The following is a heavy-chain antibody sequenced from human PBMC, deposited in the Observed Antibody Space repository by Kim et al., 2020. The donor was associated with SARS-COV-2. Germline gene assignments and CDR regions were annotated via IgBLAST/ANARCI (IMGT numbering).Heavy chain of an antibody. CDR3: ARDEGIVGATTDVFDY. V-gene: IGHV1-46*01. J-gene: IGHJ4*02. CDR1: GYTFTSYY. D-gene: IGHD1-26*01. CDR2: INPSGGST. Sequence: ASVKVSCKASGYTFTSYYMHWVRQAPGQGLEWMGIINPSGGSTSYAQKFQGRVTMTRDTSTSTVYMELSSLRSEDTAVYYCARDEGIVGATTDVFDYWGQGTLVTVSA.